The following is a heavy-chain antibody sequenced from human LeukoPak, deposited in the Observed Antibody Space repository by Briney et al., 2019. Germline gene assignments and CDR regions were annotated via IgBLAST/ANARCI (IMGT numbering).Heavy chain of an antibody. D-gene: IGHD1-14*01. CDR2: INHSGST. CDR1: GGPFSGYY. V-gene: IGHV4-34*01. CDR3: ARRNPPQDV. J-gene: IGHJ6*04. Sequence: SETLSLTCTVSGGPFSGYYWSWIRQPPGKGLEWIGEINHSGSTNYNPSLKSRVTISVDTSKNQFSLKLSSVTAADTAVYYCARRNPPQDVWGKGTTVTVSS.